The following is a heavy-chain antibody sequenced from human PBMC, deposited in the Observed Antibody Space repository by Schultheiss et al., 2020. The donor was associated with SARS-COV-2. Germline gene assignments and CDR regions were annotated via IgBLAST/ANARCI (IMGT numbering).Heavy chain of an antibody. CDR3: ARDKYGSGSYYKRYYYYGMDV. D-gene: IGHD3-10*01. Sequence: SETLSLTCTVSGDSISSYYWSWIRQPPGKGLEWIGYIYYSGSTNYNPSLKSRVTISVDMSKNQFSLKLSSVTAADTAVYYCARDKYGSGSYYKRYYYYGMDVWGQGTTVTVSS. V-gene: IGHV4-59*01. CDR1: GDSISSYY. J-gene: IGHJ6*02. CDR2: IYYSGST.